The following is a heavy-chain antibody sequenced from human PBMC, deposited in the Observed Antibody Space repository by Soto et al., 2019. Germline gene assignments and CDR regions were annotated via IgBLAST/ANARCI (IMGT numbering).Heavy chain of an antibody. CDR2: ISGSGGIT. D-gene: IGHD1-1*01. CDR3: AKSLSASPNYFFDS. CDR1: GFPFSSYA. J-gene: IGHJ4*02. Sequence: GGPLRLSCAASGFPFSSYAMSWVRQAPGKGLEWVSGISGSGGITYYADSVKGRFTISRDNSKNTLYLQMNSLRADDTAVYFCAKSLSASPNYFFDSWGQGTLVTVSS. V-gene: IGHV3-23*01.